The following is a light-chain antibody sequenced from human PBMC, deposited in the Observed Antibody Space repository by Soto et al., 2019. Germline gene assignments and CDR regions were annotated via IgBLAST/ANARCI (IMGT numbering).Light chain of an antibody. CDR3: AAWDDKLKAVV. CDR1: NSNIGSNA. Sequence: QSVLTQPPSASGTPGQRVSISCSGSNSNIGSNAVNWYQQVPGRAPKLLVYDNNQRPLGVPDRLSGSKSGTSASLAISGFQSEDEADYYCAAWDDKLKAVVFGGGTKVTVL. V-gene: IGLV1-44*01. CDR2: DNN. J-gene: IGLJ3*02.